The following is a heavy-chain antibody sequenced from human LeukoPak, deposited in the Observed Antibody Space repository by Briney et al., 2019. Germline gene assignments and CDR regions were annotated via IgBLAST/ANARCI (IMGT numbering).Heavy chain of an antibody. V-gene: IGHV3-23*01. Sequence: GGSLRLSCAASGFTFNRNAISWVRQAPGKGLEWVSTIGGSGDKTFYADSVKGRFTISRDNSKNMVHLQMNSLPGEDTALYYCVRRGDASSGWGDHDFWGQGALVTVSS. CDR3: VRRGDASSGWGDHDF. CDR1: GFTFNRNA. J-gene: IGHJ4*02. CDR2: IGGSGDKT. D-gene: IGHD6-19*01.